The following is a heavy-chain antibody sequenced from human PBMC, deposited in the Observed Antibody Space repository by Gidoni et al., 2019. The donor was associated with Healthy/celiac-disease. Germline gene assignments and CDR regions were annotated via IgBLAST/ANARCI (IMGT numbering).Heavy chain of an antibody. Sequence: QVQLVQSGAEVKKPGASVKVSCMASGYTFTGYYMHWVRQAPGQGLEWMGRINPNSGGTNYAQKFQGRVTMTRDTSISTAYMELSRLRSDDTAVYYCARDSVVAAAGTVRESDAFDIWGQGTMVTVSS. CDR2: INPNSGGT. CDR3: ARDSVVAAAGTVRESDAFDI. V-gene: IGHV1-2*06. CDR1: GYTFTGYY. J-gene: IGHJ3*02. D-gene: IGHD6-13*01.